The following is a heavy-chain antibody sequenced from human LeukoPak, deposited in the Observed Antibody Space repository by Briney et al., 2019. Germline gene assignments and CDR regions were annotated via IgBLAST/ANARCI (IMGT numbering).Heavy chain of an antibody. Sequence: NPSQTLSLTCSVSGGSISGGVYSWNWIRQHPGKGLEWLGYIFSSGHSYCNPSLKSRVSISVDTSTNQFSLKLRSVTAADAAVYYCARDRGDLTVAGHFDSWGQGTLVTVSS. V-gene: IGHV4-31*03. D-gene: IGHD6-19*01. CDR2: IFSSGHS. CDR1: GGSISGGVYS. J-gene: IGHJ4*02. CDR3: ARDRGDLTVAGHFDS.